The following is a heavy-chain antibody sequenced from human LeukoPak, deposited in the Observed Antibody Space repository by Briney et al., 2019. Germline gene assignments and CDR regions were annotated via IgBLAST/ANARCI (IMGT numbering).Heavy chain of an antibody. J-gene: IGHJ4*02. CDR1: GGSFSGYY. Sequence: PSETLSLTCAVYGGSFSGYYWSWISQPPGKGLEWIGEINHSGSTNYNPSLKSRVTISVDTSKNQFSLKLSSVTAADTAVYYCARQGTRSHCSSTSCYVGGIFDYWGQGTLVTVSS. CDR3: ARQGTRSHCSSTSCYVGGIFDY. V-gene: IGHV4-34*01. CDR2: INHSGST. D-gene: IGHD2-2*01.